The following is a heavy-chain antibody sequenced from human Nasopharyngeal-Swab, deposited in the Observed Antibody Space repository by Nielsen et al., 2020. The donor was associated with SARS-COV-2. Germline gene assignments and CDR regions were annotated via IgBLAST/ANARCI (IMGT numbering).Heavy chain of an antibody. CDR2: IYWDDDK. CDR1: GFSLSTSGVG. D-gene: IGHD3-22*01. V-gene: IGHV2-5*02. Sequence: SGPTLVKPTQTLTLTCTFSGFSLSTSGVGVGWIRQPPGKALEWLALIYWDDDKRYSPSLKSRLTISKDTSKSQVVLTMTDMDPVDTGTYYCARDQYYYDSSGYPNWYFDLWGRGTLVTVSS. CDR3: ARDQYYYDSSGYPNWYFDL. J-gene: IGHJ2*01.